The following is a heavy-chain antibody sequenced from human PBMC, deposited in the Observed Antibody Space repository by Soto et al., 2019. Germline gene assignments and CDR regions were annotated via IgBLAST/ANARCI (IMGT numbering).Heavy chain of an antibody. V-gene: IGHV1-69*13. CDR2: IIPIFGTA. CDR1: GCTFSSYA. CDR3: ARGWWLRPPDYYYYGMDV. J-gene: IGHJ6*02. D-gene: IGHD5-12*01. Sequence: SVKVSCKASGCTFSSYAISWVRQAPGQGLEWMGGIIPIFGTANYAQKFQGRVTITADESTSTAYMELSSLRSEDTAVYYCARGWWLRPPDYYYYGMDVWGQGTTVTVSS.